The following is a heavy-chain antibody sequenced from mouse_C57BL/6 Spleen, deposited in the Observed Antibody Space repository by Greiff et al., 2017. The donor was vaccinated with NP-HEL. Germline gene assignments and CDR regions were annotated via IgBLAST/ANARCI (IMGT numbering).Heavy chain of an antibody. Sequence: EVKLQESGAELVKPGASVKLSCTASGFNIKDYYMHWVKQRTEQGLEWIGRIDPEDGETKYAPKFQGKATITADTSSNTAYLQLSSLTSEDTAVYYCARSLDSSGSYTLAYWGQGTLVTVSA. CDR2: IDPEDGET. J-gene: IGHJ3*01. CDR3: ARSLDSSGSYTLAY. V-gene: IGHV14-2*01. D-gene: IGHD3-2*02. CDR1: GFNIKDYY.